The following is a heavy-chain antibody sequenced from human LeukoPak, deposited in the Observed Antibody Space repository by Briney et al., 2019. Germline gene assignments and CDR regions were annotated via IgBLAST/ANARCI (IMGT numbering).Heavy chain of an antibody. V-gene: IGHV4-38-2*02. CDR2: IYHSGRT. D-gene: IGHD3-10*01. CDR3: ARDRPDYYASGSYGPNYFDS. Sequence: SETLPLTCSVSGDSINGGYYWGWIRQPPGKGLQWIATIYHSGRTYYNPSFTSRVTISVDTSKNQFSLKLTSVTAADSAVYYCARDRPDYYASGSYGPNYFDSWGQGTLVTVSS. CDR1: GDSINGGYY. J-gene: IGHJ4*02.